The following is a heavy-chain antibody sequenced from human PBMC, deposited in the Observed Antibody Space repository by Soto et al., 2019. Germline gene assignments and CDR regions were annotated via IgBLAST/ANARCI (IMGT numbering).Heavy chain of an antibody. CDR3: ARFKASEYFQH. Sequence: SETLSLTCPVSGGSISSGGYYWSWIRQHPGKGLEWIGYIYYSGSTYYNPSLKSRVTISVDTSKNQFSLKLSSVTAADTAVYYCARFKASEYFQHWGQGTLVTVSS. CDR2: IYYSGST. CDR1: GGSISSGGYY. V-gene: IGHV4-31*03. J-gene: IGHJ1*01.